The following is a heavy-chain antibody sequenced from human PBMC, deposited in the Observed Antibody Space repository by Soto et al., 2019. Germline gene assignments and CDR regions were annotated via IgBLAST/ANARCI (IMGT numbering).Heavy chain of an antibody. CDR2: INAGNGNT. D-gene: IGHD6-25*01. CDR3: ERDGEAAADDVFDF. J-gene: IGHJ3*01. Sequence: GASVKVSCKASGYTFTSYAIHWVRQAPGQRLEWMGWINAGNGNTKYLQKFQGRVTITRDTSASTAYMELSSLRSEDTAVYYCERDGEAAADDVFDFWAQGSMVT. V-gene: IGHV1-3*01. CDR1: GYTFTSYA.